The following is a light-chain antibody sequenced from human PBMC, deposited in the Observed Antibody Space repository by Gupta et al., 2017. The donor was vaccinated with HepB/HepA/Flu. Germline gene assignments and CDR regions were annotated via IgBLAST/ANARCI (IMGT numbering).Light chain of an antibody. J-gene: IGKJ1*01. Sequence: DVQMTQSPSTLSASIGDRVTITCRASQSIDIWLAWSQQRPGKAPNLLMSKASTLESGVPSRFSGSGSGTEFTLTISGLQPDDVATYYCQQYYTYSPERTFGQGTKVEIK. CDR1: QSIDIW. CDR2: KAS. CDR3: QQYYTYSPERT. V-gene: IGKV1-5*03.